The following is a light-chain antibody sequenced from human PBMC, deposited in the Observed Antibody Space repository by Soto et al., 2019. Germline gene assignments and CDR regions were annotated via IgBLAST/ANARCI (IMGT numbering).Light chain of an antibody. J-gene: IGKJ3*01. CDR3: PPRSNLLFP. CDR1: QSVSSY. V-gene: IGKV3-11*01. CDR2: DAS. Sequence: EIVLTQSPATLSLSPGERATLSCRASQSVSSYLAWYQQKPGQAPRLLIYDASNRATGIPARFSGSGSGTDFTLTIRRPAAEYFAGFLCPPRSNLLFPFGPGNKVGFK.